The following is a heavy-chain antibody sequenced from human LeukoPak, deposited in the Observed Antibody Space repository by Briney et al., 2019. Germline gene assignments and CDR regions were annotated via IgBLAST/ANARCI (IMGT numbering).Heavy chain of an antibody. J-gene: IGHJ6*03. V-gene: IGHV1-46*01. D-gene: IGHD6-13*01. CDR3: ASHSSSWLRGYYYYYMDV. Sequence: ASVKVSCKASGYTFTSYYMRWVRQAPGQGLEWMGIINPSGGSTSYAQKFQGRVTMTRDTSTSTVYMELSSLRSEDTAVYYCASHSSSWLRGYYYYYMDVWGKGTTVTVSS. CDR1: GYTFTSYY. CDR2: INPSGGST.